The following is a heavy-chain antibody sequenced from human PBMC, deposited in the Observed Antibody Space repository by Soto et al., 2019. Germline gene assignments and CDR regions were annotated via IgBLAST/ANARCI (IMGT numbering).Heavy chain of an antibody. D-gene: IGHD2-15*01. V-gene: IGHV1-3*01. CDR3: ARDSCSGGSCYLFDY. J-gene: IGHJ4*02. Sequence: ASVKVSCKASGYTFTSNAMHWVRQAPGQRLEWMGWINAGNGNTEYSQKFQGRVTITRDTSASTAYMELSSLRSEDTAVYYCARDSCSGGSCYLFDYWGQGTLVTVSS. CDR2: INAGNGNT. CDR1: GYTFTSNA.